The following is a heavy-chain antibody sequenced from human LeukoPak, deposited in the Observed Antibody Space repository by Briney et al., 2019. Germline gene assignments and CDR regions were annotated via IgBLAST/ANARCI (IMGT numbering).Heavy chain of an antibody. CDR1: GGSFSGYY. J-gene: IGHJ4*02. CDR2: INHSGST. D-gene: IGHD3-9*01. V-gene: IGHV4-34*01. CDR3: ARGSYDILTGYLGGLDY. Sequence: PSGTLSLTCAVYGGSFSGYYWSWSRHPPGKGVGWIGEINHSGSTNYNPSLKSRVTISVYTSKNQFSLELSSVTAADTAVYYCARGSYDILTGYLGGLDYWGQGTLVTVSS.